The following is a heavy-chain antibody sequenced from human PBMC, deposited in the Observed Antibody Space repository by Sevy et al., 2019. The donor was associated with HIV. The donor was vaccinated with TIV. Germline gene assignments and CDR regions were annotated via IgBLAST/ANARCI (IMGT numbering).Heavy chain of an antibody. V-gene: IGHV3-23*01. CDR2: ISGSGGST. J-gene: IGHJ5*02. Sequence: GGSLRLSCAASGFTFSSYAMSWVRQAPGKGLEWVSAISGSGGSTYYADSVKGRFTISRDNSKNTLYLQMNSLGAEDTAVYYCAKAQDIVVVPAADNWFDPWGQGTLVTVSS. CDR1: GFTFSSYA. CDR3: AKAQDIVVVPAADNWFDP. D-gene: IGHD2-2*01.